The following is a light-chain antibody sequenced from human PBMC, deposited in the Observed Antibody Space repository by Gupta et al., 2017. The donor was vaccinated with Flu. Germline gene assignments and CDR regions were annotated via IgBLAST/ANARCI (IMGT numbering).Light chain of an antibody. Sequence: SALTQPASVSGSPGQSITISCTGTSSDIGAYNFVSWYQQRPGEAPKLIPFEVNNRPSDISNHFSGSKSGDTASLTISGLQAEDEADYFCSSYTSTNTRIFGTGTKVTVL. CDR1: SSDIGAYNF. CDR2: EVN. J-gene: IGLJ1*01. CDR3: SSYTSTNTRI. V-gene: IGLV2-14*01.